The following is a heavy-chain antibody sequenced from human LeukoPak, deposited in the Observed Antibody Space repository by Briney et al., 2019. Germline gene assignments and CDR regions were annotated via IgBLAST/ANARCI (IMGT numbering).Heavy chain of an antibody. CDR2: IRYDGSNK. CDR3: ARDNDRVPKLRFLEWLSKASGGFDY. J-gene: IGHJ4*02. D-gene: IGHD3-3*01. V-gene: IGHV3-30*02. Sequence: GGSLRLSCAASGFTFSSYGMHWVRQAPGKGLEWVAFIRYDGSNKYYADSVKGRFTISRDNSKNTLYLQMNSLRAEDTAVYYCARDNDRVPKLRFLEWLSKASGGFDYWGQGTLVTVSS. CDR1: GFTFSSYG.